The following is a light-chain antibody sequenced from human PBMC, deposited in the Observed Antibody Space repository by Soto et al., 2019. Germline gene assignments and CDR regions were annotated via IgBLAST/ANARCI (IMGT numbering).Light chain of an antibody. CDR3: QQYNSYPST. V-gene: IGKV1-5*01. J-gene: IGKJ2*01. Sequence: DIQMTQSPSTLSASVGDRVTITCRASQSISSWLAWYQQKPGKAPKLLIYDASSLESGVPSRFSGSGSGTVFTLTISSLQPDDFATYYCQQYNSYPSTFGQGTKLEIK. CDR1: QSISSW. CDR2: DAS.